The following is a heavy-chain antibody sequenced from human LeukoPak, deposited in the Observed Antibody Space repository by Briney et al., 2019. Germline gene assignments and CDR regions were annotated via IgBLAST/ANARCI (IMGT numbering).Heavy chain of an antibody. CDR1: GYTFTSYG. CDR3: ATNPDYGGNSNYDY. V-gene: IGHV1-18*04. J-gene: IGHJ4*02. Sequence: ASVKVSCTASGYTFTSYGISWVRQAPGQGLEWMGWISAYNGNTNYAQKLQGRVTMTTDTSTSTAYMELRSLRSDDTAVYYCATNPDYGGNSNYDYWGQGTLVTVSS. CDR2: ISAYNGNT. D-gene: IGHD4-23*01.